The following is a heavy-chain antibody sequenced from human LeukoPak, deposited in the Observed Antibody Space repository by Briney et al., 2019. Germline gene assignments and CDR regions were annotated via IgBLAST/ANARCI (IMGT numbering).Heavy chain of an antibody. CDR2: INHSGST. CDR3: ARGEYDYAWGSYSPNAFAM. Sequence: TSETLSLTCAVYGGSFSGYYWSWILQPPGKGLKWIGEINHSGSTNYNPSLKSRVTISVDTSKNQFSLKLSSVTAADTALYYCARGEYDYAWGSYSPNAFAMWGQGTMVTVSS. V-gene: IGHV4-34*01. CDR1: GGSFSGYY. J-gene: IGHJ3*02. D-gene: IGHD3-16*01.